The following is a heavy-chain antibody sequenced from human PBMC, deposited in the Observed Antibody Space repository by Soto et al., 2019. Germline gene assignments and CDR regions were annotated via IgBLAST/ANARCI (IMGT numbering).Heavy chain of an antibody. CDR2: ISGSGGST. Sequence: GGSLRLSCAASGFTFSSYAMSWVRQAPGKGLEWVSTISGSGGSTYYADSVKGRFTISRDNSKNTLYLQMNSLRAEDTAVYYCAKVGLVGRYYYYYMDVWGKGTTVTVSS. CDR3: AKVGLVGRYYYYYMDV. J-gene: IGHJ6*03. CDR1: GFTFSSYA. V-gene: IGHV3-23*01. D-gene: IGHD6-6*01.